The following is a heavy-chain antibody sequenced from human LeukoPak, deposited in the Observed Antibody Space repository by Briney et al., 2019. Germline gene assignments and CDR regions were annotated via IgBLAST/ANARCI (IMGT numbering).Heavy chain of an antibody. CDR2: IYYSGST. D-gene: IGHD2-15*01. V-gene: IGHV4-59*01. J-gene: IGHJ5*02. CDR3: ARWVVAATVWFDP. Sequence: SETLSLTCTVSGGSISSYYWSWIRQPPGKGLEWIGYIYYSGSTNYNPSLKSRVTISVDTSKNQFSLKLSSVTAADTAVYYCARWVVAATVWFDPWGQGTLVTVSS. CDR1: GGSISSYY.